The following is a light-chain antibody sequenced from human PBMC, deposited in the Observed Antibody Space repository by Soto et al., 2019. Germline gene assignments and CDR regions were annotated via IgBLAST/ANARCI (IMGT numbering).Light chain of an antibody. Sequence: DIQMTQSPSSLSASVRDIVTITCRASQNIDRYLHWYQHKPGQAPTLLIFRASSLQRGVTKRFTGSGSGTHYTLVIDSLQPEDFATYFCQQTYSTPLTFGGGTRVEI. V-gene: IGKV1-39*01. J-gene: IGKJ4*01. CDR3: QQTYSTPLT. CDR2: RAS. CDR1: QNIDRY.